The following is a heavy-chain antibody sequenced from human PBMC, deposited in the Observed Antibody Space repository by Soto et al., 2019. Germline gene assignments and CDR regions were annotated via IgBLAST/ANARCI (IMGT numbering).Heavy chain of an antibody. CDR2: ITHDGSYI. CDR3: ARDPYGNGYGAFDI. V-gene: IGHV3-7*03. Sequence: EVQLVESGGGLVQPGGCLRLSCAASGFTFSDYWMRWVRLSPGKGLEWVANITHDGSYIRYVDSVKGRFTMSRDNAENSLYVQMSSLGAEDTAMYYCARDPYGNGYGAFDIWGQGTMVTVSS. D-gene: IGHD3-22*01. CDR1: GFTFSDYW. J-gene: IGHJ3*02.